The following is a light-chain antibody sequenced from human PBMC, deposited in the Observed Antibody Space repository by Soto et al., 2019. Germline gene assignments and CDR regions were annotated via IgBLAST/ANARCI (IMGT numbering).Light chain of an antibody. Sequence: EIVMTQSPATLSVSPGERATLSCRASQSVSSNLAWYQQKPGQAPRLLIYGASTRATGIPDRFSGSGSGTEFTLTISSLQSEDFAVYYCQQYNNWPPWTFGQGTK. CDR3: QQYNNWPPWT. V-gene: IGKV3-15*01. CDR2: GAS. J-gene: IGKJ1*01. CDR1: QSVSSN.